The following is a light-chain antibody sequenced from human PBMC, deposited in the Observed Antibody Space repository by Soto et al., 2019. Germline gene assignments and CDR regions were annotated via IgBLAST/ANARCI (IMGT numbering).Light chain of an antibody. CDR1: QSISSW. Sequence: IQMTHSPSTLSASVLYRVTITCLASQSISSWLAWYQQKPGKAPKLLIYDASSLESGVPSRFRGSGSGTEFTLTISSLQPDDFATYYCQQYNSYSRTFGQGTKVDIK. CDR3: QQYNSYSRT. V-gene: IGKV1-5*01. CDR2: DAS. J-gene: IGKJ1*01.